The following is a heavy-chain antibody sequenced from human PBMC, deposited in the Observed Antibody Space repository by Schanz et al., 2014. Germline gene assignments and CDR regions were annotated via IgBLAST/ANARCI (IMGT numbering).Heavy chain of an antibody. CDR1: GYTFTTYA. CDR2: ISVYNHNK. D-gene: IGHD3-9*01. Sequence: QVQLVQSGAEVKKPGASVRVSCKASGYTFTTYAMSWVRQAPGQGLEWVGWISVYNHNKEYDQKFQGRVTMTTDTTTSTAYMALTEQRSDDTAEYYCAKAEYDIMTDSYSRLDPWGQGTLGTVSS. V-gene: IGHV1-18*01. J-gene: IGHJ5*02. CDR3: AKAEYDIMTDSYSRLDP.